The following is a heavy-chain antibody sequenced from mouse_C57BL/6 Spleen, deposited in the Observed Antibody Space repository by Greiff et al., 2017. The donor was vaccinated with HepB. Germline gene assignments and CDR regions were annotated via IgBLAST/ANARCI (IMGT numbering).Heavy chain of an antibody. CDR2: ISYDGSN. V-gene: IGHV3-6*01. CDR1: GYSITSGYY. J-gene: IGHJ3*01. D-gene: IGHD2-4*01. CDR3: ARGDYGGAWFAY. Sequence: VQLKESGPGLVKPSQSLSLTCSVTGYSITSGYYWNWIRQFPGNKLEWMGYISYDGSNNYNPSLKNRISTTRDTSKNQFFLKLNSVTTEDTATYYCARGDYGGAWFAYWGQGTLVTVSA.